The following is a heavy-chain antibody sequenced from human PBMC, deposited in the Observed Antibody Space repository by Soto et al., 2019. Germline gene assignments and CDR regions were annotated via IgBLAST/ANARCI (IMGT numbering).Heavy chain of an antibody. Sequence: QVQLVESGGGVVQPGRSLRLSCVASGFTLSSHGMHWVRQAPGKGLEWVAVILYDGSNSHYSDSVRGRFTISRDTSKNTVYLQMNSLTTEDTAVYYCAGEQGYNYYRVADYWGQGTLVTVSS. CDR3: AGEQGYNYYRVADY. D-gene: IGHD5-12*01. CDR1: GFTLSSHG. V-gene: IGHV3-30*03. J-gene: IGHJ4*02. CDR2: ILYDGSNS.